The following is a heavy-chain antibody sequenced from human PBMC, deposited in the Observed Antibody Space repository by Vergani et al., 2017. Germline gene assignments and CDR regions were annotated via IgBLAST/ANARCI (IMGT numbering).Heavy chain of an antibody. CDR1: GGSISSGSYY. CDR2: IYTSGST. V-gene: IGHV4-61*02. CDR3: ARGARTIAARRGWFDP. D-gene: IGHD6-6*01. Sequence: QVQLQESGPGLVKPSQTLSLTCTVSGGSISSGSYYWSWIRQPAGKGLEWIGRIYTSGSTNYNPSLKSRVTISVDTSKNQFSLKLSSVTAADTAVYYCARGARTIAARRGWFDPWGQGTLVTVSS. J-gene: IGHJ5*02.